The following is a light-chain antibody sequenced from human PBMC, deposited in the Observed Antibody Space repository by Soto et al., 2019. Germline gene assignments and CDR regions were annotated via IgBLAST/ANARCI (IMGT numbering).Light chain of an antibody. CDR3: QQYYSYPFT. CDR2: AAS. CDR1: QGISSY. V-gene: IGKV1-8*01. J-gene: IGKJ3*01. Sequence: AIRMTQSPSSFSASTGDRVTITCRASQGISSYLAWYQQKPGKAPKLLIYAASTLQSGVPSRFSGSGSGTDFTLTISGLQSEDFATYYWQQYYSYPFTFGPGTKVDIK.